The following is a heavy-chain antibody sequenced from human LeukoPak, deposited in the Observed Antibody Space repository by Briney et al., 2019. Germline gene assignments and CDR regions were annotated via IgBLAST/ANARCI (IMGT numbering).Heavy chain of an antibody. CDR1: GGTFSSYA. CDR3: ARVMTTVTRDYYYYYGMDV. CDR2: IIPIFGTA. V-gene: IGHV1-69*13. J-gene: IGHJ6*02. D-gene: IGHD4-17*01. Sequence: ASVKVSCKASGGTFSSYAISWVRQAPGQGLEWMGGIIPIFGTANYAQKFQGRVTITADESTSTAYMELSSLRSEDTAVYYRARVMTTVTRDYYYYYGMDVWGQGTTVTVSS.